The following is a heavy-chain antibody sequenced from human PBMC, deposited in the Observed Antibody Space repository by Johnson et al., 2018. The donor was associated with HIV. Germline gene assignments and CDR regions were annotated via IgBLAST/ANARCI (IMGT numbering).Heavy chain of an antibody. CDR2: IWYDGSNK. CDR1: GFTFSSYA. V-gene: IGHV3-30*04. Sequence: QVQLVESGGGLVQPGGSLRLSCVASGFTFSSYAMHWVRQAPGKGLEWVAVIWYDGSNKYYADSVKGRFTISRDNSKNTLYLQMNSLRAEDTAVYFCARGPIADDAFDIWGQGTMVTVSS. D-gene: IGHD3-16*02. J-gene: IGHJ3*02. CDR3: ARGPIADDAFDI.